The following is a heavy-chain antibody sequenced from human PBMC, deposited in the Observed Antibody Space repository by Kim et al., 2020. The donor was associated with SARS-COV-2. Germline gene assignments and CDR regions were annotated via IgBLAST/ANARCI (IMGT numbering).Heavy chain of an antibody. J-gene: IGHJ3*02. V-gene: IGHV3-7*01. Sequence: SLILSFSSPPPPFSSYWMTWVRQAPGKGLEWVANIKQDGNQKYYVDSVKGRFTISRDNAKNSLYLQMNSLRAEDTAVYYCARDGDLYSSGKDAFDIWGQGTMVTVSS. CDR3: ARDGDLYSSGKDAFDI. D-gene: IGHD6-19*01. CDR1: PPPFSSYW. CDR2: IKQDGNQK.